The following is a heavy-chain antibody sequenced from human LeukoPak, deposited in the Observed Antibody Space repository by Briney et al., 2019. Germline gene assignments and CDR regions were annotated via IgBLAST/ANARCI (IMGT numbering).Heavy chain of an antibody. CDR3: ARFTPRLSREKFDY. D-gene: IGHD3-3*02. V-gene: IGHV1-18*01. Sequence: GASVKVSCKASGYTFTKYDTHWVRQAPGQRLEWMGWISPYIGNTYYSQKLQGRVTMTTDTSTTTAYMELRSLRSDDTGVYYCARFTPRLSREKFDYWGQGTLVTVSS. J-gene: IGHJ4*02. CDR2: ISPYIGNT. CDR1: GYTFTKYD.